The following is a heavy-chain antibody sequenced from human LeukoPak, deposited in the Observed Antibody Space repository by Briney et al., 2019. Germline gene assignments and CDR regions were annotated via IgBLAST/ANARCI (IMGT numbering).Heavy chain of an antibody. D-gene: IGHD2-2*01. CDR2: INPSGGST. J-gene: IGHJ3*02. V-gene: IGHV1-46*01. CDR3: ASGEYCSSASCAPRRDAFAI. Sequence: ASVKVSPMASGYTFTSYYMQWVRQAPGQGLEWMGIINPSGGSTSYAQKFQGRVTMTRDTSTSTVYMELSSLRSEDTGVYYCASGEYCSSASCAPRRDAFAIWGEGKMVTVSS. CDR1: GYTFTSYY.